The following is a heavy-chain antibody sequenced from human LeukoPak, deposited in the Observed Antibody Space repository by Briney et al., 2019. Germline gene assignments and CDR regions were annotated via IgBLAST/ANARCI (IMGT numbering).Heavy chain of an antibody. V-gene: IGHV4-4*02. CDR3: ARVPSSVVVPAAIEGLFDY. D-gene: IGHD2-2*02. CDR1: GGSISSSNW. CDR2: IYHSGST. J-gene: IGHJ4*02. Sequence: SETLSLTCAVSGGSISSSNWWSWVRQPPGKGLEWIGEIYHSGSTNYNPSLKSRVTISVDKSKNQFSLKLSSVTAADTAVYYCARVPSSVVVPAAIEGLFDYWGQGTLVTVSS.